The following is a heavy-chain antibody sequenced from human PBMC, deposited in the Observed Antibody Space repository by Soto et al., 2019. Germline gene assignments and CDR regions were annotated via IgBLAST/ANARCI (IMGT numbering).Heavy chain of an antibody. D-gene: IGHD1-1*01. CDR2: ISYDGSNK. J-gene: IGHJ4*02. CDR3: AKLKTGTTWDYFDY. Sequence: QVQLVESGGGVVQPGRSLRLSCAASGFTFSSYGMHWVRQAPGKGLEWVAVISYDGSNKYYADSVKGRFTISRDKSKNTLYLQMNSLRAEDTAVYYCAKLKTGTTWDYFDYWGQGTPVTVSS. CDR1: GFTFSSYG. V-gene: IGHV3-30*18.